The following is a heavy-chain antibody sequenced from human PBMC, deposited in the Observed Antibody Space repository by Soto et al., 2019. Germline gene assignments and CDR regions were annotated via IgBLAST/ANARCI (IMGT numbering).Heavy chain of an antibody. Sequence: GGSLRLSCAASGFTFSSYGMHWVRQAPGKGLEWVAVISYDGSNKYYADSVKGRFTISRDNSKNTLYLQMNSLRAEDTAVYYCEKIVPYSGFDPWGQGTLVTVSS. CDR1: GFTFSSYG. CDR3: EKIVPYSGFDP. D-gene: IGHD1-26*01. V-gene: IGHV3-30*18. CDR2: ISYDGSNK. J-gene: IGHJ5*02.